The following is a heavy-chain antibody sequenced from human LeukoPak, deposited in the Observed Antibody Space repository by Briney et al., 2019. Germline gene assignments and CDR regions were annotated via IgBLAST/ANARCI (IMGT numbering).Heavy chain of an antibody. Sequence: PGGSLRLSCLASGFTFSNTWMNWVRQAPGKGLEWVAHIRSKRDGGTTDYAAPVKGRFTISRDDSKNTMYLQMNSLKAEDTAVYYCARDWYYAFDFWGQGTMVTVSS. CDR3: ARDWYYAFDF. J-gene: IGHJ3*01. CDR1: GFTFSNTW. V-gene: IGHV3-15*07. D-gene: IGHD2-21*02. CDR2: IRSKRDGGTT.